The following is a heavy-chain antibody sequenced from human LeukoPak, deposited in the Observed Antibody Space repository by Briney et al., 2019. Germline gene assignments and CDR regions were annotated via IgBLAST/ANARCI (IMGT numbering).Heavy chain of an antibody. D-gene: IGHD3-22*01. Sequence: PGGSLRLSCAASGFTFSSYGMHWVRQAPGKGREWVAVISYDGSNKYYADSVKGRFTISRDNSKNTLYLQMNSLRAEDTAVYYCAKVRGKYYDSSGYYDYWGQGTLVTVSS. CDR1: GFTFSSYG. CDR2: ISYDGSNK. V-gene: IGHV3-30*18. J-gene: IGHJ4*02. CDR3: AKVRGKYYDSSGYYDY.